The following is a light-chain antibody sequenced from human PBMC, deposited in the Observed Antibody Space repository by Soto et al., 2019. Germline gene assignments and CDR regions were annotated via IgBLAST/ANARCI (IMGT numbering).Light chain of an antibody. J-gene: IGLJ1*01. CDR2: DVT. Sequence: QSALTQPRSVSGSPGQSVTISCTGTSSDVGTSNYVSWYRQHPGKAPKLMIYDVTKRPSGVPDRFSASKSGNTASLTISGLQADDEADYYCCSYAATYTSVFGTGTKVTVL. V-gene: IGLV2-11*01. CDR3: CSYAATYTSV. CDR1: SSDVGTSNY.